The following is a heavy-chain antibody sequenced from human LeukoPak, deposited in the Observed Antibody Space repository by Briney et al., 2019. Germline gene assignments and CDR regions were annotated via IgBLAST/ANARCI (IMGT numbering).Heavy chain of an antibody. CDR1: GGSISSGGYY. V-gene: IGHV4-30-2*01. Sequence: SETLSLTCTVSGGSISSGGYYWSWIRQPPGKGLEWIGYIYHSGGTSYNPSLKSRVTISVDRSNNQFSLKLSSVTAADTAVYYCARDSSSSWYLDYWGQGALVTVSS. J-gene: IGHJ4*02. CDR2: IYHSGGT. CDR3: ARDSSSSWYLDY. D-gene: IGHD6-13*01.